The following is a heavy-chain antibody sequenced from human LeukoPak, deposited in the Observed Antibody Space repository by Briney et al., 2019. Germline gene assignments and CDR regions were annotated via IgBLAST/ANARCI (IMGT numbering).Heavy chain of an antibody. V-gene: IGHV4-39*01. CDR2: VHYSGST. CDR3: ARGYSSSWYYYYYYMDV. D-gene: IGHD6-13*01. Sequence: SETLSLTCSVSGGSISSSSYFWGWIRQPPGKGLEWIASVHYSGSTYYNPSLKSRVTISVDTSKNQFSLKLSSATAADTAVYYCARGYSSSWYYYYYYMDVWGKGTTVTISS. J-gene: IGHJ6*03. CDR1: GGSISSSSYF.